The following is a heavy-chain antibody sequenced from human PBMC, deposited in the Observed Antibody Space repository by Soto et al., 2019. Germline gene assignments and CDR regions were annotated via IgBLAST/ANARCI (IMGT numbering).Heavy chain of an antibody. CDR2: ISSNGGST. D-gene: IGHD3-3*01. V-gene: IGHV3-64*04. Sequence: PGGSLRLSCSASGFTFSSYAMHWVRQAPGKGLEYVSAISSNGGSTYYADSVKGRFTISRDNSKNTLYLQMNSLRAEDTAVYYCAILSLRFYGMDVWGQGTTVTVSS. CDR1: GFTFSSYA. CDR3: AILSLRFYGMDV. J-gene: IGHJ6*02.